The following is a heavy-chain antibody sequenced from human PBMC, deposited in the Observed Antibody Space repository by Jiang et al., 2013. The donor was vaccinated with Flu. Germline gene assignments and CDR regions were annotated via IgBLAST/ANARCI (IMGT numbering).Heavy chain of an antibody. CDR3: VAEDYDFWSGTFDY. V-gene: IGHV4-4*02. Sequence: HSGSTNYNPSLKSRVTISVDKSKNQFSLKLSSVTAADTAVYYCVAEDYDFWSGTFDYWGQGTLVTVSS. D-gene: IGHD3-3*01. CDR2: HSGST. J-gene: IGHJ4*02.